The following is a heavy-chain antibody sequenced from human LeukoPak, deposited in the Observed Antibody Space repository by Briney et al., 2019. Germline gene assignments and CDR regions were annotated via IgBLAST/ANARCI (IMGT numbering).Heavy chain of an antibody. Sequence: TLSLTCVVSGGSISSGTYSWSWIRQPPGKGLEWIGYIYQSGSTYYNPSLKSRVTISVDTSKNQFSLKLNSVTAADTAVYYCARVGRYSYSYTQSYYFDCWGQGTLVTVSS. V-gene: IGHV4-30-2*01. D-gene: IGHD5-18*01. CDR3: ARVGRYSYSYTQSYYFDC. CDR2: IYQSGST. J-gene: IGHJ4*02. CDR1: GGSISSGTYS.